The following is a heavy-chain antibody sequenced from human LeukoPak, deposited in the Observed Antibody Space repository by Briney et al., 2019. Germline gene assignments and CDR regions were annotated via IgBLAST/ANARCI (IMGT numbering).Heavy chain of an antibody. CDR1: GFTSSSYA. CDR2: ISGSGGST. CDR3: AKNTGSGYYYNWFDP. J-gene: IGHJ5*02. V-gene: IGHV3-23*01. D-gene: IGHD3-22*01. Sequence: GGSLRLSCAASGFTSSSYAMSWVRQAPGKGLEWVSAISGSGGSTYYADSVKGRFTISRDNSKNTLYLQMNSLRAEDTAVYYCAKNTGSGYYYNWFDPWGQGTLVTVSS.